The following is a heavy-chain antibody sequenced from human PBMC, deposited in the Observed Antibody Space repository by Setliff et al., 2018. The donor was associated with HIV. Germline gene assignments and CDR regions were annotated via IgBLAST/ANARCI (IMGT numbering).Heavy chain of an antibody. CDR1: GYTFTGYY. Sequence: ASVKVSCKASGYTFTGYYMHWVRQAPGQGLEWMGRINPNSGGTNYAQKFQGRVTMTGDTSISTAYMELSRLRSDDTAVYYCARDFTYDYDSSGPGWGQGTLVTVSS. J-gene: IGHJ4*02. CDR2: INPNSGGT. V-gene: IGHV1-2*06. CDR3: ARDFTYDYDSSGPG. D-gene: IGHD3-22*01.